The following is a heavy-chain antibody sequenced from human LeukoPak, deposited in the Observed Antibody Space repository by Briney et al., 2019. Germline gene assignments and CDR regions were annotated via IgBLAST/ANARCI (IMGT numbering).Heavy chain of an antibody. J-gene: IGHJ5*02. V-gene: IGHV1-69*13. D-gene: IGHD4-11*01. CDR1: GSTSSSYA. Sequence: GALVKNSCKATGSTSSSYAISGVRQAPGQGLEWMGGIIPIFGTANYAQKFQGRVTITADESTSTAYMELSSLRSEDTAVYYCARGTTVTNWFDPWGQGTLVTVCS. CDR2: IIPIFGTA. CDR3: ARGTTVTNWFDP.